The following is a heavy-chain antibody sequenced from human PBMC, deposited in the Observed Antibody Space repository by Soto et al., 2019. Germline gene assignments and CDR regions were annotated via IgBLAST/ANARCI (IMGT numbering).Heavy chain of an antibody. Sequence: SETLCLTCTVSGGSISSYYWSWIRQPPGKGLEWIGYIYHSGSTNYNPSLKSRVTISVDTSKNQFSLKLTSVTAADTAVYYCARDKITGLFDYWGQGTLVTVSS. CDR2: IYHSGST. CDR3: ARDKITGLFDY. D-gene: IGHD2-8*02. V-gene: IGHV4-59*12. J-gene: IGHJ4*02. CDR1: GGSISSYY.